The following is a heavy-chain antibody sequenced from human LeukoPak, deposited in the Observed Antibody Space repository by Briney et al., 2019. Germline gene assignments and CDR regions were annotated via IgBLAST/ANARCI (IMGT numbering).Heavy chain of an antibody. CDR1: GFTFVNHA. Sequence: GGSLRLSCAASGFTFVNHASSWVRQAPGKGLEWVSMITTSGDDAYYADSVKGRFTISRDNAKNSLYLQVNSLRAEDTAVYYCARFHYDSSGYSREGYYYYAMDVWGQGTTVTVSS. CDR3: ARFHYDSSGYSREGYYYYAMDV. J-gene: IGHJ6*02. D-gene: IGHD3-22*01. V-gene: IGHV3-21*01. CDR2: ITTSGDDA.